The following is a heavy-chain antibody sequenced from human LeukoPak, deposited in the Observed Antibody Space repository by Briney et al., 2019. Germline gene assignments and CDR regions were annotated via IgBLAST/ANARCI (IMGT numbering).Heavy chain of an antibody. D-gene: IGHD3-10*01. CDR3: ARDVPTMVREVIDPDGMDV. Sequence: ASVKVSCKASGYTFTGYYMHWVRQAPGQGLEWMGWINPNSGGTNYAQKFQGRVTMTRDTSISTAYMELSRLRSDDTAVYYCARDVPTMVREVIDPDGMDVWGQGTTVTVSS. CDR2: INPNSGGT. J-gene: IGHJ6*02. CDR1: GYTFTGYY. V-gene: IGHV1-2*02.